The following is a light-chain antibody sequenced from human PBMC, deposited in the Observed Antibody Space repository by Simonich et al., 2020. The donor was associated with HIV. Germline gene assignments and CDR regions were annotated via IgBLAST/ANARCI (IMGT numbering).Light chain of an antibody. CDR2: DAS. Sequence: EIVLTQSPATLSLSPGERATLSCRAGQSVSSYLAWYQQKPGQAPRLLIYDASNRATCIPARFSGSGSGTDFTLTISSLEPEDFAVYYCQQRSNWPLTFGGGTKVEIK. CDR1: QSVSSY. J-gene: IGKJ4*01. CDR3: QQRSNWPLT. V-gene: IGKV3-11*01.